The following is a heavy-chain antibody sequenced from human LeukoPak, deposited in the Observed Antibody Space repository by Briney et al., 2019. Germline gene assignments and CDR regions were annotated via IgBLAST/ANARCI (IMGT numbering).Heavy chain of an antibody. CDR3: AKDDGGSPPDAFDI. CDR1: GFTFSSYA. CDR2: ISYSGGRT. Sequence: PGGSLRLSCAASGFTFSSYAMSWVRQAPGKGLEWVSTISYSGGRTDYADSVKGRFAISRDSSQNTLYLQMNGLRGDDTAIYYCAKDDGGSPPDAFDIWGQGTLVSVSS. J-gene: IGHJ3*02. V-gene: IGHV3-23*01. D-gene: IGHD1-26*01.